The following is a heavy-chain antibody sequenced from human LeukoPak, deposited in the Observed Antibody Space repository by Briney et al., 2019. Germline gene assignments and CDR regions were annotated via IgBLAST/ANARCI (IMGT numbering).Heavy chain of an antibody. J-gene: IGHJ4*02. V-gene: IGHV1-2*02. D-gene: IGHD3-9*01. CDR3: ARSSLRYFDWLPNFDY. CDR2: INPNSGGT. CDR1: GYTFTGYY. Sequence: ASVKVSGKASGYTFTGYYVHWVRQAPGQGLEWMGWINPNSGGTNYAQKFQGRVTMTRDTSISTAYMELSRLRSDDTAVYYCARSSLRYFDWLPNFDYWGQGTLVTVSS.